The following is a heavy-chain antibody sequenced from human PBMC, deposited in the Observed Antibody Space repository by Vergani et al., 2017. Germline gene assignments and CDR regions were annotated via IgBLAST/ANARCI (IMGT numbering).Heavy chain of an antibody. V-gene: IGHV3-48*01. Sequence: LQLQESGPGLVKPSETLSLICTVSGGSINPSSSFWGWIRQSPGKGLEWVSYISSSSSTIYYADSVKGRFTISRDNAKNSLYLQMNSLRAEDTAVYYCARTHRYCSSTSCYYDYYYYMDVWGKGTTVTVSS. CDR3: ARTHRYCSSTSCYYDYYYYMDV. CDR1: GGSINPSSSF. D-gene: IGHD2-2*01. J-gene: IGHJ6*03. CDR2: ISSSSSTI.